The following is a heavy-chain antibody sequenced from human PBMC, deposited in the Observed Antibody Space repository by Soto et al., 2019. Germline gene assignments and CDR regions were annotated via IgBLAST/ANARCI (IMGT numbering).Heavy chain of an antibody. V-gene: IGHV3-33*01. CDR1: GFTFSSYG. Sequence: QVQLVESGGGVVQPGRSLRLSCAASGFTFSSYGMHWVRQAPGKGLEWVAVIWYDGSNKYYADSVKGRFTISRDNSKNTLYLQMNSLRAEDTAVYYCARSRIAALPIYGTDVWGQGTTVTVSS. CDR3: ARSRIAALPIYGTDV. CDR2: IWYDGSNK. D-gene: IGHD6-25*01. J-gene: IGHJ6*02.